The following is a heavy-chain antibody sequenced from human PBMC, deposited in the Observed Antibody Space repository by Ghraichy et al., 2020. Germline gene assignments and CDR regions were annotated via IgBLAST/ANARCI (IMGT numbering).Heavy chain of an antibody. CDR3: ARDSPKDYGDYADNFYGGTTYYQYGMDV. CDR2: IKQDGSEK. D-gene: IGHD4-17*01. CDR1: GFTFSSYW. J-gene: IGHJ6*02. Sequence: ETLSLTCAASGFTFSSYWMSWVRQAPGKGLEWVANIKQDGSEKYYVDSVKGRFTISRDNAKNSLYLQMNSLRAEDTAVYYCARDSPKDYGDYADNFYGGTTYYQYGMDVWGQGTTVTVSS. V-gene: IGHV3-7*03.